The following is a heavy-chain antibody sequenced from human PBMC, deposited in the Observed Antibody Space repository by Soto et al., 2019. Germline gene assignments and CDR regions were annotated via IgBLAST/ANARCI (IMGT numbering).Heavy chain of an antibody. D-gene: IGHD3-22*01. J-gene: IGHJ4*02. V-gene: IGHV4-39*01. CDR2: IYYSGST. CDR3: ARRPFNDYYDSSFWYFDY. CDR1: GGSISSSSYY. Sequence: QLQLQESGPGLVKPSETLSLTYTVSGGSISSSSYYWGWIRQPPGKGLEWIGSIYYSGSTYYNPSLKSRVTISVDTSKNQFSLKLSSVTAADTAVYYCARRPFNDYYDSSFWYFDYWGQGTLVTVSS.